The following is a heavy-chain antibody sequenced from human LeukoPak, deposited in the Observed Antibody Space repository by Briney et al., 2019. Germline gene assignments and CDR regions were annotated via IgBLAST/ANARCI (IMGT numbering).Heavy chain of an antibody. CDR1: GLTFSTYW. CDR2: INQDGRAK. V-gene: IGHV3-7*01. CDR3: AAGDDFDI. J-gene: IGHJ3*02. Sequence: GGSLRLSCAASGLTFSTYWMSWVRQAPGKGLEWVANINQDGRAKYHGDSVKGRFTISRDNDKNSLYLQMNSLRAEDTAVYYCAAGDDFDIWGQGTMVTVSS. D-gene: IGHD6-13*01.